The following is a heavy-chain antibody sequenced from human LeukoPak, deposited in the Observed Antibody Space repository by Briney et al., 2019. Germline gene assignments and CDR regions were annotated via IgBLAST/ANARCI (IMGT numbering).Heavy chain of an antibody. CDR1: GFTFSTFG. J-gene: IGHJ4*02. Sequence: PGRSLRLSCVASGFTFSTFGMHWVRQAPGKGLEWVAVISYDGSDKYYADSVKGRFTISRDNSKNTLYLQMNSLRAEDTAVYYCAKDLPKKPTIDYWGQGTLVTVSS. D-gene: IGHD3-9*01. V-gene: IGHV3-30*18. CDR3: AKDLPKKPTIDY. CDR2: ISYDGSDK.